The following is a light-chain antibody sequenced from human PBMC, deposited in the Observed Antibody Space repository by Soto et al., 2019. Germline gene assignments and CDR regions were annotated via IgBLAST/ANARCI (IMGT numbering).Light chain of an antibody. CDR1: HGDIGRYNR. V-gene: IGLV2-14*01. CDR3: SSYTNINTRAGV. Sequence: SVLTQPASVSWSPAQSMTVSCTVTHGDIGRYNRVSWYLQQPVKAPKLTMYEVTDRPSEVFSRFSGSKSGNTAPLTISGLLAEDEAEYYCSSYTNINTRAGVFGTGTKVTVL. CDR2: EVT. J-gene: IGLJ1*01.